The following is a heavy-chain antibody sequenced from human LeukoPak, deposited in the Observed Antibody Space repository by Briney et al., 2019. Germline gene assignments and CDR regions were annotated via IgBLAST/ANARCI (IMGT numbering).Heavy chain of an antibody. CDR2: IYPGDSDTRYSDT. CDR3: ARGLGVPAPLPPFDS. V-gene: IGHV5-51*01. Sequence: GESVKISCKGSGYYFTNYWIGWVRQMPGKGLEWMGIIYPGDSDTRYSDTRYSPSFQGQVTISADKSISTAYLQWSSLKASDTAIYYCARGLGVPAPLPPFDSWGQGTLVTVSS. D-gene: IGHD2-2*02. J-gene: IGHJ4*02. CDR1: GYYFTNYW.